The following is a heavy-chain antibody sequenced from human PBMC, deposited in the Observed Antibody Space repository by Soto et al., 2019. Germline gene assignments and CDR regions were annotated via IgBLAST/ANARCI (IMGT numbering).Heavy chain of an antibody. V-gene: IGHV3-23*01. CDR3: AKDKQWLAPGAEYFQH. CDR1: GVTFSSYA. Sequence: QPGGSLGVSCSSSGVTFSSYAMSWVRQAPGKGLEWVSAISGSGGSTYYADSVKGRFTISRDNSKNTLYLQMNSLRAEDTAVYYCAKDKQWLAPGAEYFQHWGQGTLVTVPS. J-gene: IGHJ1*01. CDR2: ISGSGGST. D-gene: IGHD6-19*01.